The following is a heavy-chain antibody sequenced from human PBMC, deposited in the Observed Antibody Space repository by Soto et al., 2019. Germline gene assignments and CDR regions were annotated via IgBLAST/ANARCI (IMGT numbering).Heavy chain of an antibody. CDR2: ISYDGSNK. V-gene: IGHV3-30-3*01. CDR3: VRDWRVRFGMDV. Sequence: PGGSLRLSCAASGFTFSSYAMHWVRQAPGKGLEWVAVISYDGSNKYYADSVKGRFTISRDNSKNTLYLQMNSLRAEDTAVYYCVRDWRVRFGMDVWGQGTTVTV. D-gene: IGHD2-21*01. CDR1: GFTFSSYA. J-gene: IGHJ6*02.